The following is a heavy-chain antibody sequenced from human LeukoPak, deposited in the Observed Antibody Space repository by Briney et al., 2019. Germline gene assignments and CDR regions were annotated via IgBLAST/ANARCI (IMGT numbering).Heavy chain of an antibody. D-gene: IGHD6-19*01. J-gene: IGHJ4*02. CDR3: ARPSSSGLYYFDY. Sequence: GASVKVSCKASGGTFSSYAISWVRQAPGQGLEWMGRIIPILGIANYAQKFQGRVTITADKSTSTAYMELSSLRSGDTAVYYCARPSSSGLYYFDYWGQGTLVTVSS. V-gene: IGHV1-69*04. CDR2: IIPILGIA. CDR1: GGTFSSYA.